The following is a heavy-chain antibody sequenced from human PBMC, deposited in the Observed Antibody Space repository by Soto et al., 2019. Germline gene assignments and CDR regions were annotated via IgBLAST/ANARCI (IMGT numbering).Heavy chain of an antibody. D-gene: IGHD3-10*01. CDR3: ARGGSLWFGELSAYYYGMDV. CDR1: GCTFSSYA. CDR2: IIPIFGTA. J-gene: IGHJ6*02. V-gene: IGHV1-69*13. Sequence: SLKVSCKSSGCTFSSYAISWVRQAPGQGLEWMGGIIPIFGTANYAQKFQGRVTITADESTSTAYMELSRLRSDDTAVYYCARGGSLWFGELSAYYYGMDVWGQGTTVTVSS.